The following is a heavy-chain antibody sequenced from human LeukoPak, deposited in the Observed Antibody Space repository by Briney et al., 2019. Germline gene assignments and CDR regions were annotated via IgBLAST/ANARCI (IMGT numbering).Heavy chain of an antibody. CDR2: INPDSGGT. V-gene: IGHV1-2*02. CDR3: ARDHWNYWSLGNWFDP. J-gene: IGHJ5*02. Sequence: ASVKVSCKASGYTFNDYYMHWVRQAPGQGLEWIGRINPDSGGTDYAQKFQGRVTMTRDTSISTAYMELSRLRSDDTAVYYCARDHWNYWSLGNWFDPWGQGTLVTVSS. D-gene: IGHD1-7*01. CDR1: GYTFNDYY.